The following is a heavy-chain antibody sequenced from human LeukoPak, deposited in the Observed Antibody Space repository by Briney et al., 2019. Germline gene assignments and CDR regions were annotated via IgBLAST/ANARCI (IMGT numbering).Heavy chain of an antibody. CDR2: INYGGST. CDR1: SGSISTYY. CDR3: ARDGAVAGGGRWFDP. Sequence: SETLSLTCTVSSGSISTYYWSWIRQPPGKGLEWIGYINYGGSTDYNPSLKSRVTISVDTSKNQFSLKLTSVTAADTAVYYCARDGAVAGGGRWFDPWGQGTLVTVFS. V-gene: IGHV4-59*01. J-gene: IGHJ5*02. D-gene: IGHD6-19*01.